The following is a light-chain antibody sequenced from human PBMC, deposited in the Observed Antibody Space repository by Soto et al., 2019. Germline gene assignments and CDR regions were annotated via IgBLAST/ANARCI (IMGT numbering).Light chain of an antibody. CDR3: QQLDSMPIT. Sequence: CRTSQHVDRYLSWYQQKPGEAPKLLISIASILQSGVPSRFSGSGSGTDFVLTISSLQPEDSATYYCQQLDSMPITFGQGTRLEIK. CDR2: IAS. V-gene: IGKV1-9*01. J-gene: IGKJ5*01. CDR1: QHVDRY.